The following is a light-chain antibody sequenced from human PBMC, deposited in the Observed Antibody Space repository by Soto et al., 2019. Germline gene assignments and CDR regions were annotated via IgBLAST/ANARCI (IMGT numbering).Light chain of an antibody. V-gene: IGKV1-12*01. CDR3: QQAKSFPLT. CDR1: QGISNW. Sequence: DIQMTQSPSSVSASVGDRVSITCRASQGISNWLAWYQQKPGRAPKLLIYTGSSLQSGVPSRFSGHGYGTDFTLTISSLQPEDVTTYYCQQAKSFPLTFGGGTKVEIK. J-gene: IGKJ4*01. CDR2: TGS.